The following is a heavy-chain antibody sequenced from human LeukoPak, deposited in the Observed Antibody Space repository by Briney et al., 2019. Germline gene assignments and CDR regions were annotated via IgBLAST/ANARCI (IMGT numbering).Heavy chain of an antibody. CDR3: ASQRRVDLGYAFNL. J-gene: IGHJ3*01. Sequence: GGSLRLSCAASGFTVSSSYMSWVRQAPGKGLEWVSIISSAGTTYYADSVKGRFTISRDNSKNTVYLQMNSLRADDTAVYYCASQRRVDLGYAFNLWGQGTMVTVSS. D-gene: IGHD3-9*01. V-gene: IGHV3-66*04. CDR2: ISSAGTT. CDR1: GFTVSSSY.